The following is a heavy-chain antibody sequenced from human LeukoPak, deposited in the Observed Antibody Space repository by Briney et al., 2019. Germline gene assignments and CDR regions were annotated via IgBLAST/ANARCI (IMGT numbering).Heavy chain of an antibody. CDR3: TRDLAYCSDTNCWARYYYYGLDV. D-gene: IGHD2-2*01. CDR2: IRSTTYGGTT. V-gene: IGHV3-49*03. J-gene: IGHJ6*02. Sequence: PGGSLRLSCTGSGFTFGDYAMSWFRQAPGQGPEWIGYIRSTTYGGTTEFAASVKGGFTISRDDSQRIAYLQMNSLEIEDTGVYYCTRDLAYCSDTNCWARYYYYGLDVWGQGTTVTVSS. CDR1: GFTFGDYA.